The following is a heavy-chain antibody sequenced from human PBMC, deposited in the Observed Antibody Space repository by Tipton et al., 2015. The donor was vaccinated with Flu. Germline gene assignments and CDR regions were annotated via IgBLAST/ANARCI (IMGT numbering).Heavy chain of an antibody. J-gene: IGHJ4*02. CDR3: AKVIPEIVAGLDY. D-gene: IGHD5-12*01. Sequence: TLSLTCSVSGGSISSGGEYWTWIRQHPGKGLEWIASIYYSGGTYYNPSLESRVAMSVDTSKNQFSLRLTSVTAADTAVYYCAKVIPEIVAGLDYWGQGTPVTVSS. CDR2: IYYSGGT. CDR1: GGSISSGGEY. V-gene: IGHV4-31*03.